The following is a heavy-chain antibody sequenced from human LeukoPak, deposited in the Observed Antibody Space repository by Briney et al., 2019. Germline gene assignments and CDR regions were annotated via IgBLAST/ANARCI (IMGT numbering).Heavy chain of an antibody. V-gene: IGHV3-30*18. Sequence: GSLRLSCAAFGFTFSSYGMHWVRQAPGKGLEWVAVISYDGSNKYYSDSVKGRFTISRDNSKNTLYLQMNSLSGEDTAVYYCAKMGYCSSTSCYTPDYWGQGTLVTVSS. CDR2: ISYDGSNK. D-gene: IGHD2-2*02. CDR1: GFTFSSYG. J-gene: IGHJ4*02. CDR3: AKMGYCSSTSCYTPDY.